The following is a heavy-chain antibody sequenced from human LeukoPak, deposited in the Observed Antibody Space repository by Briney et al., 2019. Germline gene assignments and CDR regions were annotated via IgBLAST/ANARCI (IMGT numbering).Heavy chain of an antibody. CDR3: TRRPLHIWFGELGVDY. Sequence: GGSLRLSCTASGFTFGDYDMSWFRQAPGKGLEWVGFIRSNAYGGTTEYAASVKGRFTISRDDSKSIAYLQMNSLKTEDTAVYYCTRRPLHIWFGELGVDYWGQGTLVTVSS. CDR2: IRSNAYGGTT. CDR1: GFTFGDYD. D-gene: IGHD3-10*01. J-gene: IGHJ4*02. V-gene: IGHV3-49*03.